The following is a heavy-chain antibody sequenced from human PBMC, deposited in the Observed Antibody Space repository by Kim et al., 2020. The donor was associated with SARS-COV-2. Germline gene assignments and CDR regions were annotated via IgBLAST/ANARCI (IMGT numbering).Heavy chain of an antibody. D-gene: IGHD3-3*01. J-gene: IGHJ6*02. V-gene: IGHV3-30-3*01. CDR2: ISYDGSNK. Sequence: GGSLRLSCAASGFTFSSYAMHWVRQAPGKGLEWVAVISYDGSNKYYADSVKGRFTISRDNSKNTLYLQMNSLRAEDTAVYYCARDNSGVRFLEWLSPHYYGMDVWGQGTTVTVSS. CDR3: ARDNSGVRFLEWLSPHYYGMDV. CDR1: GFTFSSYA.